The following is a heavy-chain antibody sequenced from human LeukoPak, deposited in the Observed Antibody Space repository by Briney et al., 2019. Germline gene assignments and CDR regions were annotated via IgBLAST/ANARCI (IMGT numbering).Heavy chain of an antibody. CDR2: IKQDGDEK. CDR1: GITFSRYW. V-gene: IGHV3-7*03. Sequence: GGSLRLSCVDSGITFSRYWMSWVRQAPGKGLEWVANIKQDGDEKYYVDSVKGRFTVSRDNAKNSLYLQMNSLRVEDTAVYYCARDGRPLDYWGQGTLVTVSS. CDR3: ARDGRPLDY. J-gene: IGHJ4*02.